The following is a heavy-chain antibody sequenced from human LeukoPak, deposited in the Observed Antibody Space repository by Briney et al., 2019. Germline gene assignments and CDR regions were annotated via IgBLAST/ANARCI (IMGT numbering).Heavy chain of an antibody. V-gene: IGHV3-53*01. CDR1: GFGVSTHF. Sequence: GGSLRLSCAASGFGVSTHFMSWVRQAPGKRLEWISVIYADGSTYYADSVMGRFTISRDNSKNTLYLQMNSLRAEDTAVYYCARSGAGWFDYWGQGTLVTVSS. CDR2: IYADGST. D-gene: IGHD6-19*01. CDR3: ARSGAGWFDY. J-gene: IGHJ4*02.